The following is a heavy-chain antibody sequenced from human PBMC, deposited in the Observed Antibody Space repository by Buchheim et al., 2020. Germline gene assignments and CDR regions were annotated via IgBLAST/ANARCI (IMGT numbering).Heavy chain of an antibody. V-gene: IGHV4-39*01. CDR2: IYYSGST. Sequence: QVQLKESGPGLVKPSETLSLTCTVSGASTSSNAYYWGWIRQPPGKGLEWIGSIYYSGSTYYNPSLKSRVTISVDTSKNQFSLKLSSVTAADTAVYYCARQLGSNWPPSIYFQYWGQGT. D-gene: IGHD6-13*01. CDR1: GASTSSNAYY. J-gene: IGHJ1*01. CDR3: ARQLGSNWPPSIYFQY.